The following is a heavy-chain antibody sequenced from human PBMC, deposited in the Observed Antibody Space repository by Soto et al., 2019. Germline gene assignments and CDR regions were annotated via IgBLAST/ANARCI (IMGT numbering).Heavy chain of an antibody. Sequence: QVQLQESGPGLVKPSGTLSLTCAVSGGSINSSDWWSWVRQPPGKGLEWIGEIYHIRTTNYNPSLKILVTKALDKTKQQFSLKMSSVTAADAAVYYCRSSTSKSWLYWDFELWGRGTLVTVSS. CDR1: GGSINSSDW. V-gene: IGHV4-4*02. CDR2: IYHIRTT. D-gene: IGHD6-13*01. J-gene: IGHJ2*01. CDR3: RSSTSKSWLYWDFEL.